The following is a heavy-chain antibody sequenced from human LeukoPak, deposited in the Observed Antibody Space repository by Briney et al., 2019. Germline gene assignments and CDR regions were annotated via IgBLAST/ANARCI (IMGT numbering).Heavy chain of an antibody. CDR2: ITWDGGST. CDR3: AKDIHIGHGSGWPES. J-gene: IGHJ5*02. Sequence: PGGSLRLSCVGSGFTFGEYGMHWVRQVPGQGLEWVSHITWDGGSTYYAGSVEGRFTISRDNSKNSLYLQMNSLGAEDTALYYCAKDIHIGHGSGWPESWGQGTLVTVSS. CDR1: GFTFGEYG. D-gene: IGHD6-19*01. V-gene: IGHV3-43D*03.